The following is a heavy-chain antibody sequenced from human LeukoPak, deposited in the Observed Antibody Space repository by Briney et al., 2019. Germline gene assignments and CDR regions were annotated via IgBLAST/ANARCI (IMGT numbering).Heavy chain of an antibody. CDR2: IRYDGSNK. Sequence: GGSLRLSCAPSGFTFSSYGMHWVRQAPGKGLEWLAFIRYDGSNKYYADSVKGRFTISRDNSQNTLYLQMNSLRAEDTAVYYCAKDRGYDSSVDYCGQGTLVTVSS. CDR3: AKDRGYDSSVDY. CDR1: GFTFSSYG. D-gene: IGHD3-22*01. J-gene: IGHJ4*02. V-gene: IGHV3-30*02.